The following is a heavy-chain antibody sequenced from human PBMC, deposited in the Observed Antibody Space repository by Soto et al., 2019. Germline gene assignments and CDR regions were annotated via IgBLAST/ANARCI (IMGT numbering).Heavy chain of an antibody. CDR1: GGSVTNSSYY. CDR2: VYYRGRS. D-gene: IGHD4-17*01. V-gene: IGHV4-39*01. J-gene: IGHJ4*02. Sequence: ETLSLTCTVSGGSVTNSSYYWGWIRESPGKGLEWIGSVYYRGRSYSKSSVKSRVTISVDTSKNRFSLSLNSVTASDTAVYFCVSQRTTVPTQAYFDYWGPGALVTVSS. CDR3: VSQRTTVPTQAYFDY.